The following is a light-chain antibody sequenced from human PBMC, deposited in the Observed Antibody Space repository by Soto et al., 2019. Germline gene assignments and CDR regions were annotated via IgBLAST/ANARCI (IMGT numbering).Light chain of an antibody. J-gene: IGKJ1*01. CDR3: QKYNNAPRT. CDR2: AAS. CDR1: QSISRW. Sequence: DIHMTQSPSTLSASVGYIFTITCRASQSISRWLDWYQQKQGKVPNLLIYAASTLQSGVPSRLSGSGYGADLTITISSLKTEDVATYYCQKYNNAPRTFGHGTKVDIK. V-gene: IGKV1-27*01.